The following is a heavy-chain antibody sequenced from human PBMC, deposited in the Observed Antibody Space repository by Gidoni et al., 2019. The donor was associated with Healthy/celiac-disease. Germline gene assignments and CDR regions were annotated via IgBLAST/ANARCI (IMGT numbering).Heavy chain of an antibody. CDR3: ARDCATPRRDCSGGSCYYDYYYYGMDV. D-gene: IGHD2-15*01. CDR1: GFTFSSYG. CDR2: IWYDGSNK. J-gene: IGHJ6*02. V-gene: IGHV3-33*01. Sequence: QVQLVESGGGVVQPGRSLRLSCAASGFTFSSYGMHWVRQAPGKGLEWVAVIWYDGSNKYYADSVKGRFTISRDNSKNTLYLQMNSLRAEDTAVYYCARDCATPRRDCSGGSCYYDYYYYGMDVWGQGTTVTVSS.